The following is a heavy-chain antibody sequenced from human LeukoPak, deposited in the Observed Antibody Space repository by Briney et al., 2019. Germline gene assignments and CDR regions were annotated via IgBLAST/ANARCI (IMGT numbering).Heavy chain of an antibody. CDR1: GGSFSGYY. V-gene: IGHV4-34*01. CDR3: ARGNYYDSSGYPSDYFDY. J-gene: IGHJ4*02. Sequence: SETLSLTCAVYGGSFSGYYWSWIRQPPGKGLEWIGEINHSGSTYYNPSLKSRVTISVDRSKNQFSLKLSSVTAADTAVYYCARGNYYDSSGYPSDYFDYWGQGTLVTVSS. D-gene: IGHD3-22*01. CDR2: INHSGST.